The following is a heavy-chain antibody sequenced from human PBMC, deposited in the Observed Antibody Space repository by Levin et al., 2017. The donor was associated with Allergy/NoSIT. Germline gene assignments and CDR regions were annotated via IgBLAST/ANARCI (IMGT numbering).Heavy chain of an antibody. CDR3: ARGRGAITMVRGVIPPRYGMDV. CDR2: INHSGST. V-gene: IGHV4-34*01. Sequence: SETLSLTCAVYGGSFSGYYWSWIRQPPGKGLEWIGEINHSGSTNYNPSLKSRVTISVDTSKNQFSLKLSSVTAADTAVYYCARGRGAITMVRGVIPPRYGMDVWGQGTTVTVSS. D-gene: IGHD3-10*01. J-gene: IGHJ6*02. CDR1: GGSFSGYY.